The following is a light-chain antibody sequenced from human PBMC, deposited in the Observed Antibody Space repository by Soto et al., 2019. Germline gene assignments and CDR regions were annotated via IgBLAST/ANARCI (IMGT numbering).Light chain of an antibody. CDR1: QSVRSN. Sequence: EIVMTQSPATLSVSPGERATLSCRASQSVRSNLAWYQQKPGRAPRLLIYGASTRATGIPARFSGSGSGTEFTLTISSLQSEDFAVYYCQQYNSWPPWTFGQGTKVEIK. CDR2: GAS. CDR3: QQYNSWPPWT. V-gene: IGKV3-15*01. J-gene: IGKJ1*01.